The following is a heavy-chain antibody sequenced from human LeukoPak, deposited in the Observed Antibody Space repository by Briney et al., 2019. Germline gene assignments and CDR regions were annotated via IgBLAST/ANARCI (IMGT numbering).Heavy chain of an antibody. J-gene: IGHJ3*02. CDR3: ARDPFDYRAFDI. CDR2: ISSSSSYI. V-gene: IGHV3-21*01. Sequence: GGSLRLSCAASGFTFSNAWMSWVRQAPGKGLEWVSSISSSSSYIYYADSVKGRFTISRDNAKNSLYLQMNSLRAEDTAVYYCARDPFDYRAFDIWGQGTMVTVSS. CDR1: GFTFSNAW. D-gene: IGHD3-9*01.